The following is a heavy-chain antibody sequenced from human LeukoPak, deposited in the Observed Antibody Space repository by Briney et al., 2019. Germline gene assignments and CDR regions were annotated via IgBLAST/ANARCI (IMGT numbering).Heavy chain of an antibody. V-gene: IGHV3-48*01. D-gene: IGHD2-15*01. Sequence: GGSLRLSCTASGFTFSSYSMNWVRQAPGQGLEWVSYINSNGSTKNYADSLHGRFTISRDNAQNNLYLQMKSLRAEDNAVYYCSIEGYCRGDTCYTSWFDTWGQGTLVTVSS. CDR1: GFTFSSYS. CDR3: SIEGYCRGDTCYTSWFDT. CDR2: INSNGSTK. J-gene: IGHJ5*02.